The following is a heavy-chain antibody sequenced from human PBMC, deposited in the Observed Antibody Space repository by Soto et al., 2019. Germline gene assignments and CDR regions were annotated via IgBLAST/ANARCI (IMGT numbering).Heavy chain of an antibody. V-gene: IGHV1-46*01. J-gene: IGHJ6*02. D-gene: IGHD3-22*01. CDR1: GYTFTSYY. CDR3: ARERGDYYDITTYYYYYGMDV. Sequence: QVQLVQSGAEVKKPGASVKVSCKASGYTFTSYYMHWVRQAPGQGLEWMGIINPSGGSTSYAQKFQGRVTMTRDTSTSTVYMELSSLSSEDTAVYYCARERGDYYDITTYYYYYGMDVWGQGTTVTVSS. CDR2: INPSGGST.